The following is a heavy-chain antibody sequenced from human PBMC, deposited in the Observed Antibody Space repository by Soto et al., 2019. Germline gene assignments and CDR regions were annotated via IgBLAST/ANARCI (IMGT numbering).Heavy chain of an antibody. V-gene: IGHV3-23*01. CDR3: AKGRSRITMIVVVTPFDY. CDR2: ISGSGGST. J-gene: IGHJ4*02. CDR1: GFTFSSYA. Sequence: GGSLRLSCAASGFTFSSYAMSWVRQAPGKGLEWVSAISGSGGSTYYADSVKGRFTISRDNSKNTLYLQMNSLRAEDTAVYYCAKGRSRITMIVVVTPFDYWGQGALVTVSS. D-gene: IGHD3-22*01.